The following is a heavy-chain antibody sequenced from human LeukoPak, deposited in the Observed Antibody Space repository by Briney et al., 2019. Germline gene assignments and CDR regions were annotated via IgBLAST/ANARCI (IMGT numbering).Heavy chain of an antibody. CDR1: GFTFGDSA. CDR3: TRYGGNSFSY. J-gene: IGHJ4*02. D-gene: IGHD4-23*01. V-gene: IGHV3-49*04. Sequence: GGSLRLSCTASGFTFGDSAMSWVRQAPGKGLKWVGFIRSKAYGGTTEYAASVKGRFTISRDDSKSIAYLQMNSLKTEDTAVYYCTRYGGNSFSYWGQGTLVTVSS. CDR2: IRSKAYGGTT.